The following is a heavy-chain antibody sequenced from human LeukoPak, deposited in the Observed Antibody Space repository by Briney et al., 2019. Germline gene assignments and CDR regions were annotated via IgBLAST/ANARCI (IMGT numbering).Heavy chain of an antibody. Sequence: GESLRLSCAASGFTFSSYAMSWVRQPPGKGLEWVSAIGGTNGRTYYADSVKGRFTISRDNSMNTLYLQMNSLRDEDTAVYYCASGGGAAFDIWGQGTMVTVSS. CDR3: ASGGGAAFDI. D-gene: IGHD3-16*01. CDR1: GFTFSSYA. CDR2: IGGTNGRT. J-gene: IGHJ3*02. V-gene: IGHV3-23*01.